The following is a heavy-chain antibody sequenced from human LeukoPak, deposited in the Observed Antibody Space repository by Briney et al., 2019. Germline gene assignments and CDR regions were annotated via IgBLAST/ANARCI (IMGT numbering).Heavy chain of an antibody. CDR1: GFTFSVYP. D-gene: IGHD6-19*01. CDR2: ISDSGDRT. J-gene: IGHJ4*02. V-gene: IGHV3-23*01. CDR3: ARGLPPAVADPPLDY. Sequence: GGSLRLSCAASGFTFSVYPMNWVRQAPGKGLEWVSGISDSGDRTYYADSVKGRFIISRDNSKNTLYLQMNSLRAEDTAVYYCARGLPPAVADPPLDYWGQGTLVTVSS.